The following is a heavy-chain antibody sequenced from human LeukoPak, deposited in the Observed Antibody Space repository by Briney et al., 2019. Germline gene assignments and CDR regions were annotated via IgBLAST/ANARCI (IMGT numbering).Heavy chain of an antibody. CDR1: GFSLSRYW. V-gene: IGHV3-7*03. D-gene: IGHD3-10*01. CDR3: AKDGEVLLWFGELSVAADYMDV. J-gene: IGHJ6*03. Sequence: GGSLRLSCAASGFSLSRYWMSWVRQAPGKGLEWVANIGKDGSGNHYVDSVEGRFTISRDNSKNTLYLQMNSLRAEDTAVYYCAKDGEVLLWFGELSVAADYMDVWGKGTTVTVSS. CDR2: IGKDGSGN.